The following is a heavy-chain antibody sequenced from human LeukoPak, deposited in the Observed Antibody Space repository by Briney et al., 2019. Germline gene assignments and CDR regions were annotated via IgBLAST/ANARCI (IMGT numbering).Heavy chain of an antibody. CDR3: AINGYEGVDY. D-gene: IGHD5-12*01. V-gene: IGHV3-53*01. CDR2: IYSGGST. Sequence: LSLTCTVSGGSISSGGYSMSWVRQAPGKGLEWVSVIYSGGSTYYADSVKGRFTISRDNSKNTLYLQMNSLRAEDTAVYYCAINGYEGVDYWGQGTLVTVSS. CDR1: GGSISSGGYS. J-gene: IGHJ4*02.